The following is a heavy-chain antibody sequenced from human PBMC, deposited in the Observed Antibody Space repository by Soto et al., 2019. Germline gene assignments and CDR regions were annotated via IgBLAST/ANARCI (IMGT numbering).Heavy chain of an antibody. V-gene: IGHV1-69*13. Sequence: ASVKVSCKASGGTFSSYAXXWVXQAPGQGLEWMGGIIPIFGTANYAQKFQGRVTITADESTSTAYMELSSLRSEDTAVYYCARGIGAAGYTTDYWGQGTLVTVSS. CDR1: GGTFSSYA. CDR2: IIPIFGTA. D-gene: IGHD6-13*01. CDR3: ARGIGAAGYTTDY. J-gene: IGHJ4*02.